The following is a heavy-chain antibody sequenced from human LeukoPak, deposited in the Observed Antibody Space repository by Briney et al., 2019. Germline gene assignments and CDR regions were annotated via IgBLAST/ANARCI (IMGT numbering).Heavy chain of an antibody. V-gene: IGHV3-48*04. D-gene: IGHD6-13*01. Sequence: GGSLRLSCAASGFTFRSYSMNWVRQAPGKGLEWVSYISTSSSTIYYADSVKGRFTISRDNVKNSMYLQMNSLRVEDTAVYYCARVPNSSSWPKAAYYYYYGMDVWGQGTTVTVSS. J-gene: IGHJ6*02. CDR1: GFTFRSYS. CDR3: ARVPNSSSWPKAAYYYYYGMDV. CDR2: ISTSSSTI.